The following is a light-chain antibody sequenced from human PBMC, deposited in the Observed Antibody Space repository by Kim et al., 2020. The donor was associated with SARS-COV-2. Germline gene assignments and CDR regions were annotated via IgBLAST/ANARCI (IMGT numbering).Light chain of an antibody. Sequence: EIVLTQSPGTLSLSPGERATLSCRASQSVSSSYLAWYQQKPGQAPRLLIYGASNRATGIPDRFSGSGSGTDFTLTISRLEPEDFAVYYCQQYGSSPGTFGQGTKG. CDR2: GAS. V-gene: IGKV3-20*01. J-gene: IGKJ1*01. CDR3: QQYGSSPGT. CDR1: QSVSSSY.